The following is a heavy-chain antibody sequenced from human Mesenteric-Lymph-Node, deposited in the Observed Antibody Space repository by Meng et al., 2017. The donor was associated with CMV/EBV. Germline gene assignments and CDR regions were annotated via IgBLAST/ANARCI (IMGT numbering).Heavy chain of an antibody. D-gene: IGHD2-21*02. J-gene: IGHJ2*01. V-gene: IGHV3-7*01. CDR1: GFSFSDYW. CDR2: IKHDESQK. CDR3: ARDFVTHYWYFDF. Sequence: GGSLRLSCAASGFSFSDYWMSWVRQAPGKGLEWVASIKHDESQKDYVDSVKGRFTISRDKAKNSLFLELNSLRGEDTAVYYCARDFVTHYWYFDFWGRGTLVTVSS.